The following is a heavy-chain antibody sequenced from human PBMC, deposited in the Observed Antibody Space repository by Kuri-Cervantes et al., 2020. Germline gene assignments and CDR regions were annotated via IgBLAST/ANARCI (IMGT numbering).Heavy chain of an antibody. D-gene: IGHD3-10*01. J-gene: IGHJ4*02. CDR2: INDGGIT. CDR1: GGSLSGYY. Sequence: GSLRLSCAVYGGSLSGYYWSWIRQSPGRGLEWIGEINDGGITKYNPSAKSRVTFSIDTSKNQFSLKVRSVTATDTAVYYCAKDFGSGDYWGQGTLVTVSS. V-gene: IGHV4-34*01. CDR3: AKDFGSGDY.